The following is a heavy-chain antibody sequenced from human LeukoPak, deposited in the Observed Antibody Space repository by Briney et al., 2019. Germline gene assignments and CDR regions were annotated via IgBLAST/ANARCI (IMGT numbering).Heavy chain of an antibody. CDR3: VREWDDGSRPFDI. D-gene: IGHD1-1*01. V-gene: IGHV3-74*01. CDR1: EFTFSSYW. J-gene: IGHJ3*02. Sequence: PGGSLRLSCAASEFTFSSYWMHRVRQAPGKGLVRVSHIKTDGRSTSYADSVRGRFTISRDNAKNTLNLQMNSLRAEDTAVHYCVREWDDGSRPFDIWGQGTMVTVSS. CDR2: IKTDGRST.